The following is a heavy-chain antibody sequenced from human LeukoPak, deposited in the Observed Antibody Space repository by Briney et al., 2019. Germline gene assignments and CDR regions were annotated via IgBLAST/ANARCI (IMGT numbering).Heavy chain of an antibody. J-gene: IGHJ4*02. Sequence: GRSLRLSCTASGFTVGDYAMSWFRQAPGKGLEGVGFIRSKAYGGTTEYAASVKGRFTISRDDSKSNAYLQMNSLKTEDTAVYYCAKASSGSYYSNFDYWGQGTLVTVSS. CDR2: IRSKAYGGTT. V-gene: IGHV3-49*03. D-gene: IGHD3-10*01. CDR1: GFTVGDYA. CDR3: AKASSGSYYSNFDY.